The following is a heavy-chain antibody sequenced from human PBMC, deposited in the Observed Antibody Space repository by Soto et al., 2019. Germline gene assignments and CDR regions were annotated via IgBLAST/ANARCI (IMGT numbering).Heavy chain of an antibody. J-gene: IGHJ4*02. D-gene: IGHD2-15*01. CDR1: GFTFSSYA. CDR2: ISGSGGST. Sequence: EVQLLESGGGLVQPGGSLRLSCAASGFTFSSYAMSWVRQAPGKGLEWVSAISGSGGSTYYADSVKGRFTISRDNSKNTLYLQMNSLRAEDTAVYYCAKPIAGEEGVVVAATAYWGQGTLVTVSS. CDR3: AKPIAGEEGVVVAATAY. V-gene: IGHV3-23*01.